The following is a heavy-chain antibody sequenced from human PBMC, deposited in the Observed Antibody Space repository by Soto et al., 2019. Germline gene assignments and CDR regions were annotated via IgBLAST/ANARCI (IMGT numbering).Heavy chain of an antibody. Sequence: SETLSLTCAVYGGSFSGYYWSWIRQPPGKGLEWIGEINHSGSTNYKWSLKSRLTISVDTSKDQFSLKLSSVTAADTAVYYCARKYDSSGDYYAWGQGTLVTVSS. CDR3: ARKYDSSGDYYA. V-gene: IGHV4-34*01. D-gene: IGHD3-22*01. CDR1: GGSFSGYY. J-gene: IGHJ5*02. CDR2: INHSGST.